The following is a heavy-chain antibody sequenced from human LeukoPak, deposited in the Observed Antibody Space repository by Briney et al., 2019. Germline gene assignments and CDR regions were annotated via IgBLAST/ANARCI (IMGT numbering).Heavy chain of an antibody. CDR2: INPNSGGT. V-gene: IGHV1-2*02. CDR3: ARVLRQWLHVFDY. Sequence: ASVKVSCKASGYTFTGYYMHWVRQAPGRGPEWMGWINPNSGGTNYAQKFQGRVTMTRDTSISTAYMELSRLRSDDTAVYYCARVLRQWLHVFDYWGQGTLVTVSS. D-gene: IGHD6-19*01. CDR1: GYTFTGYY. J-gene: IGHJ4*02.